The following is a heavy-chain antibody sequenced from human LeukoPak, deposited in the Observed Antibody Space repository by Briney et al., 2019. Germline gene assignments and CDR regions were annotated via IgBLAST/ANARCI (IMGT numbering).Heavy chain of an antibody. V-gene: IGHV3-53*01. Sequence: GGSLRLSCAASGFTVSSIYMSWVRQAPGKGLEWVSLTYSGGSAYYADSVKGRFTISRDNSKNTLDLQMNSLRAEDTAVYYCARSVGASIRKNLYFDYWGQGTLVTVSS. J-gene: IGHJ4*02. CDR3: ARSVGASIRKNLYFDY. CDR2: TYSGGSA. D-gene: IGHD1-26*01. CDR1: GFTVSSIY.